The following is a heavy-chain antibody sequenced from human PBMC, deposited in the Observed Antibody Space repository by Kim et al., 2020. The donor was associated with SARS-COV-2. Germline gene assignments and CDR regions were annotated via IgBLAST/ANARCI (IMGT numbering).Heavy chain of an antibody. CDR2: LNKGGSDK. J-gene: IGHJ5*02. CDR1: GFTFSSYW. Sequence: GGSLRLSCAASGFTFSSYWMNWVRQAPGKGLEWVANLNKGGSDKYYVDSVKGRFTISRDNAKNAVFLQMNSLRAEDTAVYYCVRGGQQWAWGQGTLVTDS. V-gene: IGHV3-7*04. CDR3: VRGGQQWA. D-gene: IGHD6-13*01.